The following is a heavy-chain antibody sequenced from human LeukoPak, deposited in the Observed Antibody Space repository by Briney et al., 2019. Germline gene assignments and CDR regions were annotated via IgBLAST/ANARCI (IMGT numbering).Heavy chain of an antibody. D-gene: IGHD2-8*01. J-gene: IGHJ4*02. CDR2: IYYSGST. CDR3: ARQERYCSNGVCLKHFDY. V-gene: IGHV4-39*01. CDR1: GASISSCIYY. Sequence: SETLSLTCTVSGASISSCIYYWLWIRQPPGKGLEWLGSIYYSGSTYYNPSLKSRVTIYVDTSKHQFSLKLSSVTAADTAVYYCARQERYCSNGVCLKHFDYWGQGTLVTVSS.